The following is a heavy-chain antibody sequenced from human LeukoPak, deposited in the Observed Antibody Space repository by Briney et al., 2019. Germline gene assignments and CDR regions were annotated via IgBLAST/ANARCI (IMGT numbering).Heavy chain of an antibody. J-gene: IGHJ4*02. CDR1: GFTVSSNY. CDR2: IYSGGST. V-gene: IGHV3-53*04. Sequence: PGGSLRLSCAASGFTVSSNYMSWVRQAPGKGLEWVSVIYSGGSTYYADSVKGRFTISRHNSKNTLYLQMNSLRAEDTAVYYCARGTIESYSGSYGYWGQGTLVTVSS. CDR3: ARGTIESYSGSYGY. D-gene: IGHD1-26*01.